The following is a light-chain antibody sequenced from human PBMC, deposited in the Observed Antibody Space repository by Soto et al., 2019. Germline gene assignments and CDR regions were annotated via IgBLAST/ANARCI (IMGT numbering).Light chain of an antibody. J-gene: IGLJ2*01. CDR2: DVS. CDR1: SSDVGGYDF. V-gene: IGLV2-11*01. CDR3: CSYAGTYTLI. Sequence: QSVLTQPRSVSGSPGQSVTISCTGTSSDVGGYDFVSWYQQYPGEAPKLIIYDVSKRPSGVPDRFSGSKSGNTASLTISGLQAEDEAAYHCCSYAGTYTLIFGGGTRSPS.